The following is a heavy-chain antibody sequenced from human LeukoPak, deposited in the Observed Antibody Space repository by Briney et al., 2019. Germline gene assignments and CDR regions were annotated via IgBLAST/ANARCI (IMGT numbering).Heavy chain of an antibody. CDR2: IYYSGST. V-gene: IGHV4-31*11. D-gene: IGHD6-19*01. J-gene: IGHJ3*02. CDR3: ARILIAVAGTRAFDI. CDR1: GGSFSGYY. Sequence: PSETLSLTCAVYGGSFSGYYWSWIRQHPGKGLEWIGYIYYSGSTYYNPSLKSRVTISVDTSKNQFSLKLSSVTAADTAVYYCARILIAVAGTRAFDIWGQGTMVTVSS.